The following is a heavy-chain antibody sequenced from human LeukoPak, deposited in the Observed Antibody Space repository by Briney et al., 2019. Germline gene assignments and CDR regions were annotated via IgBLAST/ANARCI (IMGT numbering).Heavy chain of an antibody. Sequence: GGSLRLSCAASGFTFSDHYIDWVRQAPGKGLEWVSYISSSGDTIHYADSVKGRFTISRDRAKNSLYLHMNSLRDEDTAVYYCASLRFLEWLAMDVWGQGTTVTVSS. V-gene: IGHV3-11*04. D-gene: IGHD3-3*01. CDR3: ASLRFLEWLAMDV. CDR1: GFTFSDHY. J-gene: IGHJ6*02. CDR2: ISSSGDTI.